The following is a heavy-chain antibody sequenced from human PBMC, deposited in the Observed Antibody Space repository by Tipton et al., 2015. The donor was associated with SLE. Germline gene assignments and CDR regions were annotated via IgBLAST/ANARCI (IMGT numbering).Heavy chain of an antibody. J-gene: IGHJ4*02. D-gene: IGHD2-15*01. CDR2: TWYDDENNK. Sequence: SLRLSCAVSGFTFSTFGMHWVRQAPGKGLEWVATTWYDDENNKYYSDSVRGRFTISRDNSKNTVYLQMSSLKADDTALYYCARDKISYCRQSSCYQSTFDYWGQGVLVTVSS. V-gene: IGHV3-33*08. CDR1: GFTFSTFG. CDR3: ARDKISYCRQSSCYQSTFDY.